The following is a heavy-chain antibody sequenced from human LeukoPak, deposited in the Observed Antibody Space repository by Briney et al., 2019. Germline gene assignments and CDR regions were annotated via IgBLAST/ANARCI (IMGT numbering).Heavy chain of an antibody. Sequence: GGSLRLSCAASGFTFSSYAMHWVRQAPGKGLEWVAVISYDGSNKYYADSVKGRFTISRDNSKNTLYLQMNSLRAEDTAVYYCARGDIVVVPAVPALLAAAGIRATRGAFDIWGQGTMVTVSS. D-gene: IGHD2-2*01. CDR2: ISYDGSNK. J-gene: IGHJ3*02. V-gene: IGHV3-30-3*01. CDR3: ARGDIVVVPAVPALLAAAGIRATRGAFDI. CDR1: GFTFSSYA.